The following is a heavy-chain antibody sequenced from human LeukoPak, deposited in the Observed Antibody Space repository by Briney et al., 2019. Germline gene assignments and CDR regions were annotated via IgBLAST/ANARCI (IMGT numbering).Heavy chain of an antibody. CDR2: ISPGGGPT. CDR3: ARGPTYYYDSSGSPEHFDY. V-gene: IGHV3-48*01. D-gene: IGHD3-22*01. CDR1: GFPFSIYG. J-gene: IGHJ4*02. Sequence: GGSLRLSCAGSGFPFSIYGMNWVRQAPGKGLEWVSGISPGGGPTYYADSVKGRFTISRDNAKNSLYLQMNSLRAEDTAVYYCARGPTYYYDSSGSPEHFDYWGQGTLVTVSS.